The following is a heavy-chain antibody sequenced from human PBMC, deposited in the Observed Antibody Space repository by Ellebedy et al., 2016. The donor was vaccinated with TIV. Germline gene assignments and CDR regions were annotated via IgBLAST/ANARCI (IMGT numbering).Heavy chain of an antibody. V-gene: IGHV3-30-3*01. J-gene: IGHJ2*01. Sequence: PGGSLRLSCAASGFTFRSYAMHWVRQAPGKGLEWVAVISYDGSNKYYADSVKGRFTISRDNSKNTLYLQMNSLRAEDTDVYYCASRLDHNYYDSSGYDWYFDVWGRGTLVTVSS. CDR2: ISYDGSNK. D-gene: IGHD3-22*01. CDR1: GFTFRSYA. CDR3: ASRLDHNYYDSSGYDWYFDV.